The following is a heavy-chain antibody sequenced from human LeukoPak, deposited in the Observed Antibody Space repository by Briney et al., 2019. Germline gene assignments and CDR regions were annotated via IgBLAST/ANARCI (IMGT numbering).Heavy chain of an antibody. CDR2: ISGSGDRT. D-gene: IGHD3-22*01. CDR3: AKDLRYPYDS. Sequence: PGGSLRLSCAASEFTFRSYAMSWVRQAPGKGLEWVSSISGSGDRTYYADCVKGRFTISRDNSKNTLYLQMNSLRAEDTAVYYCAKDLRYPYDSRDQGTLVTVSS. V-gene: IGHV3-23*01. J-gene: IGHJ4*02. CDR1: EFTFRSYA.